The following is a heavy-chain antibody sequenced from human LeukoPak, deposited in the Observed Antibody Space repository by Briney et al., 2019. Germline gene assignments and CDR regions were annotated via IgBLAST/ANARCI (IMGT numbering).Heavy chain of an antibody. CDR3: ARDELLNRNWFDP. V-gene: IGHV3-20*04. J-gene: IGHJ5*02. Sequence: GGSLRLSCRGSGFKFDDYGVTWVRQAPGKGLEWVSDINWNGDSTGYAHSVRGRFTISRDNSKNSVYLQMNSLRVEDTAFYCCARDELLNRNWFDPWGQGTLVTVSS. CDR1: GFKFDDYG. D-gene: IGHD3-10*01. CDR2: INWNGDST.